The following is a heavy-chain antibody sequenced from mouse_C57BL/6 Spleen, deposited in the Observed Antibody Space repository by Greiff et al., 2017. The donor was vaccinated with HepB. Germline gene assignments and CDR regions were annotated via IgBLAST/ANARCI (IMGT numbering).Heavy chain of an antibody. V-gene: IGHV1-85*01. J-gene: IGHJ4*01. D-gene: IGHD1-1*01. CDR2: IYPRDGST. Sequence: QVQLQHSGPELVKPGASVKLSCKASGYTFTSYDINWVKQRPGQGLEWIGWIYPRDGSTKYNEKFKGKATLTVDTSSSTAYMELHSLTSEDSAVYFCALITTVVARAMDYWGQGTSVTVSS. CDR1: GYTFTSYD. CDR3: ALITTVVARAMDY.